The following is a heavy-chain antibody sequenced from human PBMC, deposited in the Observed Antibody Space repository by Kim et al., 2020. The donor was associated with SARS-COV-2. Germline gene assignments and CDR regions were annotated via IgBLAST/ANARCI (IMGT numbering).Heavy chain of an antibody. CDR3: ARFGSITGNTYVRDNWFDP. CDR2: IYHSGST. J-gene: IGHJ5*02. D-gene: IGHD1-7*01. Sequence: GYYGGWIRQPPGKGLEWIGSIYHSGSTYYNPSLKSRVTISVDTSKNQFSLKLSSVTAADTAVYYCARFGSITGNTYVRDNWFDPWGQGTLAT. V-gene: IGHV4-38-2*01. CDR1: GYY.